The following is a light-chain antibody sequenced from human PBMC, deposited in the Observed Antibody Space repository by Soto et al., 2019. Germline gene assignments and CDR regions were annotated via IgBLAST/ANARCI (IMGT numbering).Light chain of an antibody. Sequence: QSALTQPRSVSGSHGQSVTISCTGTSSDVGDYNYVSWYQQYPGKAPKLVIYDVSKRPSGVPDRFSGSKSGNTASLTISGLQAEDEADYYCCSFAGSYTFWVFGGGTKRTVL. CDR1: SSDVGDYNY. CDR3: CSFAGSYTFWV. CDR2: DVS. J-gene: IGLJ3*02. V-gene: IGLV2-11*01.